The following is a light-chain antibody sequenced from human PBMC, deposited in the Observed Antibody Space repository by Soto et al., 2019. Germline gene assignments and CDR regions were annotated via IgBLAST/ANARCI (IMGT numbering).Light chain of an antibody. CDR3: QQYGTSPPT. V-gene: IGKV3-20*01. J-gene: IGKJ3*01. CDR2: GAS. CDR1: QSVSRSY. Sequence: EIVLTQSPGTLSLSPGERATLSCRASQSVSRSYLAWYQQKPGQSPTLLIYGASSRATGIPDRFSGSGSGTDFTLTISRLAPEDFAVYYCQQYGTSPPTFGPGTKVEIK.